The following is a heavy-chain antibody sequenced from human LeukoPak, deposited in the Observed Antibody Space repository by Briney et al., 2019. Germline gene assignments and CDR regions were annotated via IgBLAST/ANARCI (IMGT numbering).Heavy chain of an antibody. D-gene: IGHD3-22*01. Sequence: PGGSLRLSCAASGFTFSSYSMNWVRQAPGKGLEWVSHISSSGNIIYYADSVRGRFTISRDNAKNSLYLQMNSLRAEDTALYYCARDYDEEGGYYYTVSYNWFDPWGQGTLVTVSS. CDR1: GFTFSSYS. J-gene: IGHJ5*02. V-gene: IGHV3-48*01. CDR3: ARDYDEEGGYYYTVSYNWFDP. CDR2: ISSSGNII.